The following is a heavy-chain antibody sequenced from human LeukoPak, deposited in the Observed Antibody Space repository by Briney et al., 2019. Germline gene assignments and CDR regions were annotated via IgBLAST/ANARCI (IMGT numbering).Heavy chain of an antibody. J-gene: IGHJ4*02. CDR2: MNPNSGNT. D-gene: IGHD2-15*01. CDR1: GYTFTNHE. CDR3: ARTPYCSGGSCRRYYFDY. V-gene: IGHV1-8*01. Sequence: ASVKVSCKASGYTFTNHEINWVRQATGQGLEWMGWMNPNSGNTGYAQKFQGRVTMTRNTSISTAYMELSSLRSEDTAVYYCARTPYCSGGSCRRYYFDYWGQGTLVTVSS.